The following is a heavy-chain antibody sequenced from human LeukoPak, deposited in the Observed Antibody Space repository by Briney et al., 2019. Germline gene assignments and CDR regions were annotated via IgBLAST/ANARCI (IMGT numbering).Heavy chain of an antibody. D-gene: IGHD3-22*01. V-gene: IGHV3-7*01. CDR2: IRQDGSEK. J-gene: IGHJ4*02. CDR3: ARDQYYDSSGYSYYFDY. Sequence: GGSLRLSCGASSFTFSSYVMSWVRQAPGKGLEWVANIRQDGSEKYYVDSVKGRFTISRDNAKNSLYLQMNSLRAEDTAVYYCARDQYYDSSGYSYYFDYWGQGTLVTVSS. CDR1: SFTFSSYV.